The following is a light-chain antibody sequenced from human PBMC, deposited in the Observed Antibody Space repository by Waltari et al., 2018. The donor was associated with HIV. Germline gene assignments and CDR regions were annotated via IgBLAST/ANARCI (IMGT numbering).Light chain of an antibody. V-gene: IGLV2-14*01. J-gene: IGLJ1*01. CDR1: SNDIGRSNY. CDR3: SSYTSSITYV. Sequence: QSALTQPASVSGSPGQSITISCTGTSNDIGRSNYVSWHQHHPGEAPKLIIHDVSDRPSGISNRFSGSKSGNTASLTISGLQTEDEADYYCSSYTSSITYVFGSGTRVTVL. CDR2: DVS.